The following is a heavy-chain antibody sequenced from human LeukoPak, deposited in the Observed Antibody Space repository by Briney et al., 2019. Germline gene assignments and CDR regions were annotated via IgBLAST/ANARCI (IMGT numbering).Heavy chain of an antibody. CDR1: GFTFSSYA. CDR2: IKQDGSEK. V-gene: IGHV3-7*03. Sequence: PGGSLRLSCAASGFTFSSYAMSWVRQAPGKGLEWVANIKQDGSEKYYVDSVKGRFTISRDNAKNSLYLQMNSLRAEDTAVYYCARDRRGPFDYWGQGTLVTVSS. J-gene: IGHJ4*02. D-gene: IGHD3-10*01. CDR3: ARDRRGPFDY.